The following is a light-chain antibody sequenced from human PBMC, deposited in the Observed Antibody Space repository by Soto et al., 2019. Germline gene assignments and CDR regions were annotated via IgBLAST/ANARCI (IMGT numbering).Light chain of an antibody. CDR3: QQGFT. CDR2: GAS. Sequence: EIVLTQSPGTLSLSPGERATLSCRASQSLAGRYLAWYQQKPGQAPRLLIYGASTRATGIPDRFSGSGSGTDFTLTISRLEPEDFAVYFCQQGFTFGPGTSVDIK. J-gene: IGKJ3*01. V-gene: IGKV3-20*01. CDR1: QSLAGRY.